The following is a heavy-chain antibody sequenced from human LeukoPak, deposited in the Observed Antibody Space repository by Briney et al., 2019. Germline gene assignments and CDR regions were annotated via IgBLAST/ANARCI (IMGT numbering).Heavy chain of an antibody. V-gene: IGHV3-53*04. Sequence: GGSLRLSCAASGFTFSSNYMSWVRQAPGKGLEWVSVIFSGGTKYYADSVKGRFTISRHNSENTLYLQMNSLRGEDTAVYYCARGVLGYSYGFDCWGQGTLVTVSS. D-gene: IGHD5-18*01. CDR1: GFTFSSNY. J-gene: IGHJ4*02. CDR3: ARGVLGYSYGFDC. CDR2: IFSGGTK.